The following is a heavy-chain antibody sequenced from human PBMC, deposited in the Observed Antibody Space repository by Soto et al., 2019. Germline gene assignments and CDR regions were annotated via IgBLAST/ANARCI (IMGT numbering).Heavy chain of an antibody. J-gene: IGHJ3*02. CDR2: IKPDGSET. V-gene: IGHV3-7*01. CDR1: GFTFRSSW. Sequence: GGSLRLSCEASGFTFRSSWISWVRQAPGKGLEWVSYIKPDGSETYYVDSVRGRFNISRDNAKNSLYLQMNSLRAEDTALYYCARDTSFGAFDIWGQGTMVTVSS. CDR3: ARDTSFGAFDI. D-gene: IGHD3-10*01.